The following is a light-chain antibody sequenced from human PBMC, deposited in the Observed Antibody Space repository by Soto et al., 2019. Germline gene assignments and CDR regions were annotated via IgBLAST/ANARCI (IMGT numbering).Light chain of an antibody. J-gene: IGLJ1*01. CDR3: FSFTTTSTHV. CDR2: GVS. V-gene: IGLV2-14*03. Sequence: QSVLTQPASVSGSPGQSITISCTGTSIDVGHPYNYVSWYQQYPGKPPKLLILGVSNRPSGISGRFSGSKSGNTASLTISGLQPEDEADYFCFSFTTTSTHVFGTGTKVTVL. CDR1: SIDVGHPYNY.